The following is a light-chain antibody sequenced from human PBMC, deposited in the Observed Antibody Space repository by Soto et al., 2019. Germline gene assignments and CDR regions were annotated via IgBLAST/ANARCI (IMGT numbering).Light chain of an antibody. CDR2: DAS. CDR1: QSVGSN. CDR3: QQRSNWPPLT. V-gene: IGKV3-11*01. Sequence: EIVLTQSPATLSLSPGERATLSCRASQSVGSNLAWYQQKPGQAPRLLIYDASNRATGIPARFSGSGSGTDFTLTISSLEPEDFALYCCQQRSNWPPLTFGGGTKVEIK. J-gene: IGKJ4*01.